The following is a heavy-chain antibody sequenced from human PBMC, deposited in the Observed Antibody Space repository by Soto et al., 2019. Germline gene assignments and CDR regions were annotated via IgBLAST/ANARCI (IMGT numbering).Heavy chain of an antibody. CDR3: TRDLNHDCGP. V-gene: IGHV3-7*04. D-gene: IGHD2-21*01. Sequence: EVHLVESGGALVQPGGSLRLSCAASGFTFSDYWMTWVRQTPGKGLEGVANMNPDGSEQYYLDSVKGRFTISRDNVKNSLYLQMNNLRGEDTAVYYCTRDLNHDCGPWGQGTQVIVSS. J-gene: IGHJ5*02. CDR1: GFTFSDYW. CDR2: MNPDGSEQ.